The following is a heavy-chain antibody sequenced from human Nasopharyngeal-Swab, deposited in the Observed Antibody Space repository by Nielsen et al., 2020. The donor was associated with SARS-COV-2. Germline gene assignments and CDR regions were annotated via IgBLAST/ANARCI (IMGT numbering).Heavy chain of an antibody. CDR3: ARDHPPDSSGYYGSVDAFDI. V-gene: IGHV3-48*03. CDR2: ISSSGSTI. J-gene: IGHJ3*02. D-gene: IGHD3-22*01. Sequence: WIRQLPGKGLEWVSYISSSGSTIYYADSVKGRFTISRDNAKNSLYLQMNSLRAEDTAVYYCARDHPPDSSGYYGSVDAFDIWGQGTMVTVSS.